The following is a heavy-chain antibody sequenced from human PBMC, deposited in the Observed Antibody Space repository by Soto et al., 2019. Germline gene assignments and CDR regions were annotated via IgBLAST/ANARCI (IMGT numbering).Heavy chain of an antibody. V-gene: IGHV4-34*01. D-gene: IGHD1-1*01. CDR2: INHSGST. CDR3: ARVAGTNNWFDP. CDR1: GGSFSGYY. J-gene: IGHJ5*02. Sequence: SETLSLTCAVYGGSFSGYYWSWIRQPPGKGLEWIGEINHSGSTNYNPSLKSRVTISVDTSKNQFSLKLSSVTAADTAVYYCARVAGTNNWFDPWGQGTLVTVSS.